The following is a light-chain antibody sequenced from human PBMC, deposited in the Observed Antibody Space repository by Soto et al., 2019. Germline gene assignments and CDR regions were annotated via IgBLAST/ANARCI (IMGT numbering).Light chain of an antibody. CDR3: QQYNIWPPYT. Sequence: DIVMTQTPLSLPVTPGEPASISSRSSQSLLDSDDGLTYLAWYPQTPGQPPTLRIYGASTRATGIPARFSGSVSGTEFTLTISGLQSEGFALYYGQQYNIWPPYTFGQCPKL. J-gene: IGKJ2*01. CDR2: GAS. CDR1: QSLLDSDDGLTY. V-gene: IGKV3-15*01.